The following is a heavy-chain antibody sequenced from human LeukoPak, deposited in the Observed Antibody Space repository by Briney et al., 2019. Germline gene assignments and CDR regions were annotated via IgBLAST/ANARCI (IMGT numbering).Heavy chain of an antibody. J-gene: IGHJ3*02. CDR2: IYYSGST. CDR3: ARRDVFGDAFDI. Sequence: SETLSLTCTVSGVSISSYYWSWIRQPPGKGLEWIGYIYYSGSTNYNPSLKSRVTISVDTSKNQFSLKLSSVTAADTAVYYCARRDVFGDAFDIWGQGTMVTVSS. CDR1: GVSISSYY. V-gene: IGHV4-59*08. D-gene: IGHD3-10*01.